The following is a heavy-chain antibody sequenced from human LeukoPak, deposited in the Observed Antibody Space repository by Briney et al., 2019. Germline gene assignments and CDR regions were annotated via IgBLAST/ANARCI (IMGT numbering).Heavy chain of an antibody. CDR3: ARSHGQLVGGGDEYNWFDP. V-gene: IGHV1-24*01. D-gene: IGHD6-6*01. CDR1: GYTLTELS. Sequence: GASVKVSCKVSGYTLTELSMHWVRQAPGKGLEWMGGFDPEDGETIYAQKFQGRVTMTEDTSTDTAYMELSSLRSEDTAVYYCARSHGQLVGGGDEYNWFDPWGQGTLVTVSS. CDR2: FDPEDGET. J-gene: IGHJ5*02.